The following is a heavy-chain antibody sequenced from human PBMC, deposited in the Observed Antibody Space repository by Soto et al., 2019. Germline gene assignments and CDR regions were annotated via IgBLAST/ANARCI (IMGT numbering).Heavy chain of an antibody. V-gene: IGHV5-51*01. J-gene: IGHJ4*02. CDR3: ARQGNGAEGFDY. Sequence: PGESMKISCKGSGYYFPSYWIGWVRQMPGKGLEWMGILYPGDSDTRYSPSFQGQVTISADRSISTAYLQWSSLKPSDTAMYYCARQGNGAEGFDYWGQGTLVTVSS. CDR2: LYPGDSDT. D-gene: IGHD4-17*01. CDR1: GYYFPSYW.